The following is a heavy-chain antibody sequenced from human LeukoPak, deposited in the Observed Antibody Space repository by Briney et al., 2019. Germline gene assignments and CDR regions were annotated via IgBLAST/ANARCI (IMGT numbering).Heavy chain of an antibody. CDR3: ARGGVSCSSGWSNNWFDP. CDR2: INPNSGGT. CDR1: GYKFTGFY. Sequence: ASVKVSCKASGYKFTGFYIHWVQQAPGQGLEWMGWINPNSGGTKYAQKFEGRLTMTRDTSISTAYMELSRLRSDDTAVYYCARGGVSCSSGWSNNWFDPWGQGTLVTVSS. J-gene: IGHJ5*02. D-gene: IGHD6-19*01. V-gene: IGHV1-2*02.